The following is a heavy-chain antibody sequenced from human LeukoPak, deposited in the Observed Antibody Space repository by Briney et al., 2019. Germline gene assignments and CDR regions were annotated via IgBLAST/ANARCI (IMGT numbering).Heavy chain of an antibody. CDR2: INHGGST. CDR1: GGSFSGYY. CDR3: ARGCPGY. V-gene: IGHV4-34*01. Sequence: SGTLSLTCAVYGGSFSGYYWTWIRQPPGKGLEWIGQINHGGSTTYNPSLKSRVTISVDTSKNQFSLKLTPVTTADTAVYYCARGCPGYWGQGTLVTVSS. J-gene: IGHJ4*02.